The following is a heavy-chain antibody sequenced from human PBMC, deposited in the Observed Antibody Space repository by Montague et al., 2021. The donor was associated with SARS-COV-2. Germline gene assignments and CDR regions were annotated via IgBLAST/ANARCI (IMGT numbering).Heavy chain of an antibody. Sequence: SETLSLTCTVSGGSISSYFWSWIRQPPGKGLEWIGSIYYSGTTNYSPSLKSRVTISVDTSKNQFSLKLSSVTAADTAVYYCAGVVRYYDFWSGYTEYYYYGMDVWGQGTTVTVSS. CDR2: IYYSGTT. D-gene: IGHD3-3*01. V-gene: IGHV4-59*01. J-gene: IGHJ6*02. CDR1: GGSISSYF. CDR3: AGVVRYYDFWSGYTEYYYYGMDV.